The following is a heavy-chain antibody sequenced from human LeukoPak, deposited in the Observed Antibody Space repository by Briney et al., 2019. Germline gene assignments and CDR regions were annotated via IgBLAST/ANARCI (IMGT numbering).Heavy chain of an antibody. Sequence: SETLSLTCTVSGGSISSGSYYWSWIRQPAGKGLEWIGRINTSGNSPYNPSLMGRVSMSFDTSTNQFSLRLTSVTAADTAVYYCARLNLPAIEGAFDSWGQGVLVTVSS. CDR3: ARLNLPAIEGAFDS. J-gene: IGHJ4*02. D-gene: IGHD2-2*01. V-gene: IGHV4-61*02. CDR2: INTSGNS. CDR1: GGSISSGSYY.